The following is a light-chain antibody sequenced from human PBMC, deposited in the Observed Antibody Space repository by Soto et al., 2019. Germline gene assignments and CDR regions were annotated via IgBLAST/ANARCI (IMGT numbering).Light chain of an antibody. Sequence: DIQMTQSPSSVSASVGDRVTITCRASQGVSTWLSWYQQKPGKAPNLLIYTASSLQRVVPSRFSGSGSGTDFTLTISSPQPEDWANYYCQQTNSCPLSFGGGTKVEI. CDR3: QQTNSCPLS. J-gene: IGKJ4*01. V-gene: IGKV1D-12*01. CDR2: TAS. CDR1: QGVSTW.